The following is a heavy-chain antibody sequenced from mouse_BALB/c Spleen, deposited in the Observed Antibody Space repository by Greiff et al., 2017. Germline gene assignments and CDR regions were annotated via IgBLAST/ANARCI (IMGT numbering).Heavy chain of an antibody. J-gene: IGHJ4*01. CDR2: IYPYNGGT. Sequence: VQLQQSGPELVKPGASVKISCKASGYTFTDYNMHWVKQSHGKSLEWIGYIYPYNGGTGYNQKFKSKATLTVDNSSSTAYMELRSLTSEDSAVYYCARYEYGNYDYDMDYWGQGTSVTVSS. D-gene: IGHD2-10*02. CDR1: GYTFTDYN. CDR3: ARYEYGNYDYDMDY. V-gene: IGHV1S29*02.